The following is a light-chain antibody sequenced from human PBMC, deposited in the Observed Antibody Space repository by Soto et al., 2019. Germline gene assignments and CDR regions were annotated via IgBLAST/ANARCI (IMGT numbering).Light chain of an antibody. CDR2: EVN. J-gene: IGLJ2*01. CDR3: SSYGGSNRLL. Sequence: QSVLTQPPSASGSPGQSVTISCTGTSSDVGGYNYVAWYQQHPGKAPKLLIYEVNKWPSGVPDRFSGSKSGNTASLTVSGLQAEDEADYYCSSYGGSNRLLFGGGTQLTVL. CDR1: SSDVGGYNY. V-gene: IGLV2-8*01.